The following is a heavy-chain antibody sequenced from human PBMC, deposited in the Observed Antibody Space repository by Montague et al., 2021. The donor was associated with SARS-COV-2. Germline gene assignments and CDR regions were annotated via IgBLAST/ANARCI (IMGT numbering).Heavy chain of an antibody. J-gene: IGHJ4*02. D-gene: IGHD4-17*01. CDR1: GFTFSSYA. Sequence: SLRLSCAASGFTFSSYAMGWVRQAPGKGLEWVSAISGSGGSTYYADSVKGRFTISRDNSKNTLYLQMNSLRAENTAVYYCAKAGIKYDYGDFFDYWGQGTLVTVSS. CDR3: AKAGIKYDYGDFFDY. V-gene: IGHV3-23*01. CDR2: ISGSGGST.